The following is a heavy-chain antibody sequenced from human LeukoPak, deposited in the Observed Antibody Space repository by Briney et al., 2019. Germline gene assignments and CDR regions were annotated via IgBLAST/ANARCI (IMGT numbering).Heavy chain of an antibody. V-gene: IGHV5-51*01. J-gene: IGHJ4*02. CDR3: ARPGYYYDSSGYYPYYFDY. Sequence: GESLKISCKGSGYSFTSYWIGWVRQMPGKGLEWMGIIYPGDSDTRYSPSFQGQVTISADKSISTAYLQWSSLKASNTATYYCARPGYYYDSSGYYPYYFDYWGQGTLVTVSS. CDR2: IYPGDSDT. CDR1: GYSFTSYW. D-gene: IGHD3-22*01.